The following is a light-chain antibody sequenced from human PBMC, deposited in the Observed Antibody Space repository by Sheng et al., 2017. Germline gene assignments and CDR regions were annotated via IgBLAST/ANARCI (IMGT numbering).Light chain of an antibody. CDR3: QQYNNWLRT. J-gene: IGKJ1*01. CDR2: GAS. V-gene: IGKV3-15*01. Sequence: EIVMTQSPATLSVSPGERATLSCRASQSVSSNLAWYQQKPGQAPRLLIYGASTRATGIPARFSGSGSGTEFTLTISSLQSEDFAVYYCQQYNNWLRTFGQGTEGGN. CDR1: QSVSSN.